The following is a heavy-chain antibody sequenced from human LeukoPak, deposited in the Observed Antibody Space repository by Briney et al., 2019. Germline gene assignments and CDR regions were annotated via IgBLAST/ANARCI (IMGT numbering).Heavy chain of an antibody. V-gene: IGHV1-2*02. CDR3: ARDNGDYWFDY. CDR2: INPNSGGT. J-gene: IGHJ4*02. Sequence: ASVKVSCKASGYTFTGYYMHWVRQAPGQGLEWMGWINPNSGGTNYALKFQGRVTMTRDTSISTACMELTRLRSDDTAVYYCARDNGDYWFDYWGQGTLVTVSS. CDR1: GYTFTGYY. D-gene: IGHD4-17*01.